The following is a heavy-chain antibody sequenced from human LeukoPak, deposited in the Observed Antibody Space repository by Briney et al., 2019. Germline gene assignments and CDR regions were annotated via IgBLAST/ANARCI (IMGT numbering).Heavy chain of an antibody. CDR3: ARRRGSGSYYNYYYYMDV. V-gene: IGHV4-59*01. Sequence: SETLSLTCAVYGGSISSYYWSWIRQPPGKGLEWIGYIYYSGSTNYNPSLKSRVTISVDTSKNQFSLKLSSVTAADTAVYYCARRRGSGSYYNYYYYMDVWGKGTTVTVSS. CDR1: GGSISSYY. D-gene: IGHD1-26*01. J-gene: IGHJ6*03. CDR2: IYYSGST.